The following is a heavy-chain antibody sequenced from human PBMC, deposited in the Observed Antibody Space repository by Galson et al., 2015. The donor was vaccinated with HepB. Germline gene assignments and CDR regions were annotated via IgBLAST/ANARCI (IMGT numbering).Heavy chain of an antibody. CDR1: GYTFTSYG. CDR3: ARDLATIFGVVIIPVLDDPMDV. CDR2: ISAYNGNT. D-gene: IGHD3-3*01. Sequence: SVKVSCKASGYTFTSYGISWVRQAPGQGLEWMGWISAYNGNTNYAQKLQGRVTMTTDTSTSTAYMELRSLRSDDTAVYYCARDLATIFGVVIIPVLDDPMDVWGQGTTVTVSS. V-gene: IGHV1-18*04. J-gene: IGHJ6*02.